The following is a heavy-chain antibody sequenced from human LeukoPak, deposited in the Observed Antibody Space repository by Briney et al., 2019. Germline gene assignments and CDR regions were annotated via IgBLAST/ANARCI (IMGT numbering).Heavy chain of an antibody. Sequence: SETLSLTCTVSGGSISSGGYYWSWIRQHPGKGLEWIGYIYYSGSTYYNPSLKSRVTISVNTSKSQFSLKLSSVTAADTAVYYCATAWATTVTDDDAFDIWGQGTMVTVSS. V-gene: IGHV4-31*03. J-gene: IGHJ3*02. CDR3: ATAWATTVTDDDAFDI. CDR1: GGSISSGGYY. CDR2: IYYSGST. D-gene: IGHD4-17*01.